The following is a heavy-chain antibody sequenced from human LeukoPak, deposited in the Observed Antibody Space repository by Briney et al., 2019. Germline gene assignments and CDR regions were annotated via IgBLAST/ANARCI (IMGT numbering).Heavy chain of an antibody. J-gene: IGHJ4*02. CDR3: ARDRSVNCGGDCYSSDY. Sequence: ASVKVSCKASGYTFTSYDINWVRQATGQGLEWMGRIIPILGIANYAQKFQGRVTITADKSTSTAYMELSSLRSEDTAVYYCARDRSVNCGGDCYSSDYWGQGTLVTVSS. V-gene: IGHV1-69*04. CDR1: GYTFTSYD. CDR2: IIPILGIA. D-gene: IGHD2-21*02.